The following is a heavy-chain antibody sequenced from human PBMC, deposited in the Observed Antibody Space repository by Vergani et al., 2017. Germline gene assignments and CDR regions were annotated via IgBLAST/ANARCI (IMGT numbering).Heavy chain of an antibody. J-gene: IGHJ5*02. CDR2: TWYDGNNK. CDR3: ARDLRLLYNRFDP. D-gene: IGHD1-14*01. V-gene: IGHV3-33*01. CDR1: GFTFNQYG. Sequence: QVQLVESGGGVVQSGRSLRLPCAASGFTFNQYGMHWVRQAPGKGLEWVAVTWYDGNNKQYADSVKGRFTISRDNSKSTMYLQMNSLRDEDTGVYYCARDLRLLYNRFDPWGQGTLVTVSS.